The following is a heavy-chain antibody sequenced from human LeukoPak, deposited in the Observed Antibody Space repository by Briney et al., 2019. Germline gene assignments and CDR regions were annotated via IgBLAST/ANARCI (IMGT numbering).Heavy chain of an antibody. CDR1: GYSFTTFW. CDR2: IDPSDSYT. D-gene: IGHD6-19*01. V-gene: IGHV5-10-1*01. J-gene: IGHJ4*02. Sequence: NHGESLKISCKGSGYSFTTFWISWVRQMPGKGLEWMGRIDPSDSYTNYSPSFQGHVTISADKSTSTAYLQWSSLKASDAAMYYCARQRRSSGWPNDYWGQGTLVTVSS. CDR3: ARQRRSSGWPNDY.